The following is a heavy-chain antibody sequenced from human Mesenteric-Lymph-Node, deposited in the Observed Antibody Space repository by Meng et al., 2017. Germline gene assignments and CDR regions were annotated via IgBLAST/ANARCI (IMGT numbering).Heavy chain of an antibody. V-gene: IGHV7-4-1*02. CDR2: INTDTGKP. Sequence: QLVIFGAEWNSPGASVKVSREASGYTFSRYSMHWGRQSPGQGLEWMGWINTDTGKPTYAQFFTGRFVFSLDTSVRTAYLQISSLKADDTAVYYCARGNGWRFDYWGQGTLVTVSS. D-gene: IGHD6-19*01. CDR1: GYTFSRYS. CDR3: ARGNGWRFDY. J-gene: IGHJ4*02.